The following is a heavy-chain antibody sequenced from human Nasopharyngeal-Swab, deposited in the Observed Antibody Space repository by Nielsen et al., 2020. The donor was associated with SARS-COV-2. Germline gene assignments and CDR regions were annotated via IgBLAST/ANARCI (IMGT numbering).Heavy chain of an antibody. D-gene: IGHD4-17*01. CDR3: VRIVSDYGDYWRLDY. J-gene: IGHJ4*02. CDR1: GITFDNVWM. V-gene: IGHV2-26*01. Sequence: ESLKISCAVSGITFDNVWMSWIRQPPGKALEWLAHIFSNDEKSYSTSLKSRLTISKDTSKSQVVLTMTNMDPVDTATYYCVRIVSDYGDYWRLDYWGQGTLVTVSS. CDR2: IFSNDEK.